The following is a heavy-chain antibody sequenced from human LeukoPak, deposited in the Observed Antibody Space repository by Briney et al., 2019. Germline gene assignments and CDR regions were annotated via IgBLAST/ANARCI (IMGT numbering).Heavy chain of an antibody. Sequence: GGSLRLSCAASGFTFSDHYMDWVRQAPGKGLEWVGRTRNKVNSYTTQYAASVKGRFTILRDDSKNSLYLQMNSLKTEDTAVYYCGRNNQYAIDYWGQGTLVTVSS. D-gene: IGHD1-14*01. V-gene: IGHV3-72*01. CDR1: GFTFSDHY. J-gene: IGHJ4*02. CDR3: GRNNQYAIDY. CDR2: TRNKVNSYTT.